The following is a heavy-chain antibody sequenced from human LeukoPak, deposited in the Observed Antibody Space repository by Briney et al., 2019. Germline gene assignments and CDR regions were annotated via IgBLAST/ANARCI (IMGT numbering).Heavy chain of an antibody. D-gene: IGHD3-10*01. Sequence: PSETLSLTCTVSGGSISSSSYYWAWIRQPPGKGLEYIGSYSGSTYHNPSLKSRVTISVDTSKKQFSLKLSSVTAADTAVYYCARSSYGAGSKPYWVDYWGQGTLVTVSS. CDR2: YSGST. CDR1: GGSISSSSYY. J-gene: IGHJ4*02. CDR3: ARSSYGAGSKPYWVDY. V-gene: IGHV4-39*01.